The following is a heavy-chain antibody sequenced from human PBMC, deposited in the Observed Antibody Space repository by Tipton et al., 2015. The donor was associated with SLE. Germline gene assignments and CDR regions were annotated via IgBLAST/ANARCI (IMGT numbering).Heavy chain of an antibody. CDR1: GGSISSSSYY. CDR2: INHSGST. CDR3: ARNYGSGKRDAFDI. V-gene: IGHV4-39*07. J-gene: IGHJ3*02. Sequence: LRLSCTVSGGSISSSSYYWGWIRQPPGKGLEWIGEINHSGSTNYNPSLKSRVTISVDTSKNQFSLKLSSVTAADTAVYYCARNYGSGKRDAFDIWGQGTMVTVSS. D-gene: IGHD3-10*01.